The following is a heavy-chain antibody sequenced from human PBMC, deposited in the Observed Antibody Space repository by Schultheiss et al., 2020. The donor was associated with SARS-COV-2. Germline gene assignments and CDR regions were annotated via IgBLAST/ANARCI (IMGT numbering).Heavy chain of an antibody. J-gene: IGHJ6*03. CDR1: GFTLSDHY. CDR2: ISSSSSYI. D-gene: IGHD5-18*01. V-gene: IGHV3-21*01. CDR3: AREYTYGYPDYMDV. Sequence: GGSLRLSCAASGFTLSDHYIDWLRQAPGKGLEWVSSISSSSSYIYYADSVKGRFTISRVNAKNSLYLHMNSLRAEDTAVYYCAREYTYGYPDYMDVWGKGTTVTVSS.